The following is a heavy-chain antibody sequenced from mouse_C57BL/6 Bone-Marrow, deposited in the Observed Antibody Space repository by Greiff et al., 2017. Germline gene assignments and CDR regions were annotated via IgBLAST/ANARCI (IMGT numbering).Heavy chain of an antibody. CDR1: GFSFNTYA. J-gene: IGHJ1*03. D-gene: IGHD2-2*01. CDR3: VRSPMVAYWYFDV. V-gene: IGHV10-1*01. Sequence: EVQLVESGGGLVQPKGSLKLSCAASGFSFNTYAMNWVRQAPGKGLEWVARIRSKSNNYATYYADSVKDRFTISRDDSESMLYLQMNNLKTEDTAMYYCVRSPMVAYWYFDVWGTGTTVTVSS. CDR2: IRSKSNNYAT.